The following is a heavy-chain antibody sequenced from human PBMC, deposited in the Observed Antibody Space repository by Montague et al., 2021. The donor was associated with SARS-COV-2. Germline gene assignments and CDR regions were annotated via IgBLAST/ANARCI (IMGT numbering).Heavy chain of an antibody. J-gene: IGHJ4*02. Sequence: TLSLTCTVSGGSFNSGAYFWSWIRQHPEKGLDWIAYIYYSGNTYYNPSLKSRVALSVDTSKKQFSLNLTSVTAADTATYYCARGVIAAPGYFDCWGQGTLVTVSS. CDR1: GGSFNSGAYF. CDR2: IYYSGNT. D-gene: IGHD2-15*01. V-gene: IGHV4-31*03. CDR3: ARGVIAAPGYFDC.